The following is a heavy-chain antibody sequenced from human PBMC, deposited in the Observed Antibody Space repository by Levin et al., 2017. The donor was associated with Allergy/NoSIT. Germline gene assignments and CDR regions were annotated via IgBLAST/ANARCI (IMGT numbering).Heavy chain of an antibody. Sequence: PGGSLRLSCAASGFTFSNYAMSWVRQAPRKGLEWVSVISGRGGGTYYADSVKGRFTISRDNSKNTLFLQMNSLRAEDTAVYFCATPPLIAAHSYYYYYGMDVWGQGTTVTVSS. D-gene: IGHD6-6*01. CDR3: ATPPLIAAHSYYYYYGMDV. V-gene: IGHV3-23*01. CDR1: GFTFSNYA. CDR2: ISGRGGGT. J-gene: IGHJ6*02.